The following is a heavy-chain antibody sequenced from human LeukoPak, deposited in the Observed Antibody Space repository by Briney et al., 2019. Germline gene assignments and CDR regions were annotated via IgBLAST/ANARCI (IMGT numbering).Heavy chain of an antibody. CDR2: IKSKTDGGTT. CDR1: GFTFSNAW. V-gene: IGHV3-15*07. Sequence: PGGSLRLSCAASGFTFSNAWMNWVRQAPGKGLEWVGRIKSKTDGGTTDYAAPVKGRFTISRDDSKNTLYLQMNSLRAEDTAVYYCAKPDYYDSSGYLYWGQGTLVTVSS. J-gene: IGHJ4*02. D-gene: IGHD3-22*01. CDR3: AKPDYYDSSGYLY.